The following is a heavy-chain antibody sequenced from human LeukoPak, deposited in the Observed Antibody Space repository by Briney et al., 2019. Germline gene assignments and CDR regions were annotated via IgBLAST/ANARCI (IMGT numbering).Heavy chain of an antibody. CDR1: GYTFTSYY. J-gene: IGHJ4*02. Sequence: ASVKVSCKASGYTFTSYYMYWVRQAPGQGLEWMGWMNPNSGNTGYAQKFQGRVTMTRNTSISTAYMELSSLRSEDTAVYYCARWGYGYWGQGTLVTVSS. D-gene: IGHD3-16*01. CDR2: MNPNSGNT. CDR3: ARWGYGY. V-gene: IGHV1-8*02.